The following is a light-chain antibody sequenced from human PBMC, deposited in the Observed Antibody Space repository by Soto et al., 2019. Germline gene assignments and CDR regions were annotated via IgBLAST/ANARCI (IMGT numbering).Light chain of an antibody. CDR3: CSYAGSSAYV. CDR1: SRVMGSYNL. CDR2: DLS. V-gene: IGLV2-23*02. Sequence: QSARKQRAAVSGSPGQSITISCTGTSRVMGSYNLFSWSQPHPGNAPKLMLYDLSTRPSGVSHRFSGSKSGNTASLTISALLSEDEADYFCCSYAGSSAYVFATLTKVTVL. J-gene: IGLJ1*01.